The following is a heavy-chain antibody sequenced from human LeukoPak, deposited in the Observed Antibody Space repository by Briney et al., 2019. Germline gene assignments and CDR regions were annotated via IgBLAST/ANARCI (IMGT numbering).Heavy chain of an antibody. Sequence: SETLSLTCTVSGGSISGYYWSWVRQPPGKGLEWIGSIFYTGSTYYNPSLKSRVTISVDTSKNQFSLKLNSVTAADTAVYYCARHCSGGTCYSDFDYWGQGTLVTVSS. J-gene: IGHJ4*02. CDR2: IFYTGST. CDR1: GGSISGYY. CDR3: ARHCSGGTCYSDFDY. D-gene: IGHD2-15*01. V-gene: IGHV4-59*05.